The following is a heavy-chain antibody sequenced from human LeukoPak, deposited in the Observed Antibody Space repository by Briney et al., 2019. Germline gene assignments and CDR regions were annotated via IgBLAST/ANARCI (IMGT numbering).Heavy chain of an antibody. CDR2: IREEGSNR. CDR3: ANEWQCQLLSVDS. CDR1: GFTLRSYG. J-gene: IGHJ4*02. V-gene: IGHV3-30*02. D-gene: IGHD4-23*01. Sequence: GGSLRLSCAASGFTLRSYGMDWVRQAAGKGLEGVAFIREEGSNRYYEDSRKGGFTISIDKPKNTLYLQRKSVRDEGTAVSYCANEWQCQLLSVDSWGQGTLVPVSS.